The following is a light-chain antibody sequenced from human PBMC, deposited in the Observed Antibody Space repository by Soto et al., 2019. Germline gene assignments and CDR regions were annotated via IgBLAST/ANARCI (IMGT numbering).Light chain of an antibody. J-gene: IGLJ2*01. CDR1: SSDVGRYNL. V-gene: IGLV2-23*01. Sequence: QAASVSGSPGQSITISCTGTSSDVGRYNLVSWYQQHPGKAPKLMIYEDIERPSGVSNRFSGSKSGNTASLTISGLQTEDEAEYYCCSYAGGTSVVFGGGTQLTVL. CDR3: CSYAGGTSVV. CDR2: EDI.